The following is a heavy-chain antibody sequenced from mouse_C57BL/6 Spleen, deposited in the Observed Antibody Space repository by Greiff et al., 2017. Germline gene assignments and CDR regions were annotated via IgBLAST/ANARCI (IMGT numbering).Heavy chain of an antibody. V-gene: IGHV1-26*01. CDR1: GYTFTDYY. Sequence: VQLQQSGPELVKPGASVKISCKASGYTFTDYYMNWVKQSHGKSLEWIGDINPNNGGTSYNQKFKGKATLTVDKSSSTAYMELRSLTSEDSAVYYCASGSYDDYFDYWGQGTTLTVSS. CDR3: ASGSYDDYFDY. J-gene: IGHJ2*01. CDR2: INPNNGGT. D-gene: IGHD2-12*01.